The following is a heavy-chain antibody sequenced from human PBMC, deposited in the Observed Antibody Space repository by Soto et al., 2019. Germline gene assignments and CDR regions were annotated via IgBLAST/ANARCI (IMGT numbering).Heavy chain of an antibody. CDR1: GYTFTDYY. J-gene: IGHJ6*02. CDR2: INLNSGGT. CDR3: ARDSGGAIVVIPAAYGMDV. Sequence: GASVKVSCKASGYTFTDYYLHWVRQAPGQGLGWMGWINLNSGGTQYAQNFQGWVTMTRDTSISTAYMEVSRLKSDDAAVYYCARDSGGAIVVIPAAYGMDVWGQGATVTVSS. V-gene: IGHV1-2*04. D-gene: IGHD2-2*01.